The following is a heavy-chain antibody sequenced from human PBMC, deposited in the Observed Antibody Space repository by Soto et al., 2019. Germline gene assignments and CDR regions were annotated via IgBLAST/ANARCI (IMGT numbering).Heavy chain of an antibody. CDR3: ARTLRDFWSGPKPLPDY. D-gene: IGHD3-3*01. V-gene: IGHV4-39*01. J-gene: IGHJ4*02. CDR1: GGSISSSSYY. CDR2: IYYSGST. Sequence: SETLSLTCTVSGGSISSSSYYWGWIRQPPGKGLEWIGSIYYSGSTYYNPSLKSRITISVDTSKNQFSLKLSSVTAADTAVYYCARTLRDFWSGPKPLPDYWGQGTLVTVSS.